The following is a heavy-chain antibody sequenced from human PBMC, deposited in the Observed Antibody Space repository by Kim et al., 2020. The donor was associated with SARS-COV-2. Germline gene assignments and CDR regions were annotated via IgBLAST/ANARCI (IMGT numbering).Heavy chain of an antibody. D-gene: IGHD3-10*01. V-gene: IGHV3-33*06. Sequence: GGSLRLSCAASGFTFSSYGMHWVRQAPGKGLEWVAVIWYDGSNKYYADSVKGRFTISRDNSKNTLYLQMNSLRAEDTAVYYCAKDQAYYYGSAPDPWGQGTLVTVSS. CDR3: AKDQAYYYGSAPDP. CDR2: IWYDGSNK. J-gene: IGHJ5*02. CDR1: GFTFSSYG.